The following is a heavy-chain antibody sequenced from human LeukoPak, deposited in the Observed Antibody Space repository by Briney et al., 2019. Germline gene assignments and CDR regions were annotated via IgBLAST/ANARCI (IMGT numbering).Heavy chain of an antibody. V-gene: IGHV3-15*01. CDR1: GFTFSNAW. D-gene: IGHD3-22*01. J-gene: IGHJ4*02. CDR3: TTDLRLTYYYDSRGDY. CDR2: IKSKTDGGTT. Sequence: PGGSLRLSCAASGFTFSNAWMSWVRQAPGKGLEWVGRIKSKTDGGTTDYAAPVKGRFTISRDDSKNTLYLQMNGLKTEDTAVYYCTTDLRLTYYYDSRGDYWGQGTLVTVSS.